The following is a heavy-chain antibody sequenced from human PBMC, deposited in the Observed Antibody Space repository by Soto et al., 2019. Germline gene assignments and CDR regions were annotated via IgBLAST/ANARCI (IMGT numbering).Heavy chain of an antibody. CDR1: GFTFRNAW. J-gene: IGHJ6*03. CDR3: STAPIDAAGTVDLLYYMDV. V-gene: IGHV3-15*01. CDR2: IKSNTNGGTT. D-gene: IGHD6-25*01. Sequence: EGQLVESGGGLVKPGGSLRLSCAASGFTFRNAWMSWVRQAPGKGLEWVGRIKSNTNGGTTDYAAPVKCRFAISSDDSRNTLYLQMNSLKTEDKAVYYGSTAPIDAAGTVDLLYYMDVRGKGTAVTVSS.